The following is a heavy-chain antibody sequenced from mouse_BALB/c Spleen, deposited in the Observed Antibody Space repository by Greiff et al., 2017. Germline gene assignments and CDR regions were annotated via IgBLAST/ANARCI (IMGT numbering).Heavy chain of an antibody. CDR3: ARWIYDGYPHFDY. Sequence: EVQLQQSGPELVKPGASVKISCKASGYTFTDYNMHWVKQSHGKSLEWIGYIYPYNGGTGYNQKFKSKATLTVDNSSSTAYMELRSLTSEDSAVYYCARWIYDGYPHFDYWGQGTTLTVSS. CDR2: IYPYNGGT. J-gene: IGHJ2*01. CDR1: GYTFTDYN. D-gene: IGHD2-3*01. V-gene: IGHV1S29*02.